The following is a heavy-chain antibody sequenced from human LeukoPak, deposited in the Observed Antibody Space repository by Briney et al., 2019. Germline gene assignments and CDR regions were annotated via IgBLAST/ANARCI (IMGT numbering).Heavy chain of an antibody. J-gene: IGHJ4*02. Sequence: PGGSLRLSCAASGFTFSDYYMSWIRQAPGKGLEWVSYISNSGSTIYYADSVKGRFTISRDNAKNSMYLQMNSLRAEDTAVYYCARDLCHNWNYRTDYWGQGTLVTVSS. CDR2: ISNSGSTI. CDR1: GFTFSDYY. V-gene: IGHV3-11*01. CDR3: ARDLCHNWNYRTDY. D-gene: IGHD1-7*01.